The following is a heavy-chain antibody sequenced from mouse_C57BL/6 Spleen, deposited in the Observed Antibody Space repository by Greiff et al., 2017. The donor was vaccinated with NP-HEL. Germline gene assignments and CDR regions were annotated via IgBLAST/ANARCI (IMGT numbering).Heavy chain of an antibody. Sequence: EVQLQESGPELVKPGASVKIPCKASGYTFTDYNMDWVKQSHGKSLEWIGDINPNNGGTIYNQKFKGKATLTVDKSSSTAYMELRSLTSEDTAVYYCARWVYYDYGYYAMDYWGQGTSVTVSS. CDR1: GYTFTDYN. J-gene: IGHJ4*01. CDR2: INPNNGGT. D-gene: IGHD2-4*01. V-gene: IGHV1-18*01. CDR3: ARWVYYDYGYYAMDY.